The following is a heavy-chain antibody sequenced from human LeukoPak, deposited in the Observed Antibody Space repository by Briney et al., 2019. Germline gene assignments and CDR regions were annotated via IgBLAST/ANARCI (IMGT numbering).Heavy chain of an antibody. J-gene: IGHJ4*02. CDR3: ATLDPYFLDY. CDR1: GFTFSSYA. D-gene: IGHD2-8*01. V-gene: IGHV3-30-3*01. CDR2: ISYDGSNK. Sequence: PGGSLRLSCAASGFTFSSYAMHWVRQAPGKGLEWVAVISYDGSNKYYADSVEGRFTISRDNSKNTLYLQMNSLRAEDTAVYYCATLDPYFLDYWGQGTLVTVSS.